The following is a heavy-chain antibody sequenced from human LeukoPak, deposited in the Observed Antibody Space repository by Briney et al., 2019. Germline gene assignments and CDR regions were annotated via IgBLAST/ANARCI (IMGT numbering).Heavy chain of an antibody. V-gene: IGHV1-2*02. CDR2: INPNSGGT. CDR3: ARGWFGELLSPGYP. Sequence: ASVKVSCKASGYTFTGYYMHWVRQAPGQGLEWMGWINPNSGGTNYAQKFQGRVNMTRDTSISTAYMELSRLRSDDTAVYYCARGWFGELLSPGYPWGQGTLVTVSS. J-gene: IGHJ5*02. D-gene: IGHD3-10*01. CDR1: GYTFTGYY.